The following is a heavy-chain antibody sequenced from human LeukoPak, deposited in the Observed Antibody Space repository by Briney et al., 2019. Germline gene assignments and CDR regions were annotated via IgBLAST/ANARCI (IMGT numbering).Heavy chain of an antibody. CDR3: AREKTYYYGSGSYYRPFDY. J-gene: IGHJ4*02. CDR2: ISSSSSYI. V-gene: IGHV3-21*01. Sequence: AGGSLRLSCAASGFTFSSYSMNWVRQAPGKGLEWVSSISSSSSYIYYADSVKGRFTISRDNAKNSLYLQMNSLRAEDTAVYYCAREKTYYYGSGSYYRPFDYWGQGTLVTVSS. CDR1: GFTFSSYS. D-gene: IGHD3-10*01.